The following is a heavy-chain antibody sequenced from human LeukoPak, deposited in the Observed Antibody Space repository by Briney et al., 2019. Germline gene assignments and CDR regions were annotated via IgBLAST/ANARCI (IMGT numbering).Heavy chain of an antibody. CDR3: AKTPASDFWGPFDY. V-gene: IGHV3-23*01. D-gene: IGHD7-27*01. CDR2: ISGGGDDT. J-gene: IGHJ4*02. Sequence: PGGSLRLSCAASGLTFSSHAMNWVRQAPGRGLEWFSYISGGGDDTHYADSVRGRFTVSRDNSKNTLFLLMSSLKDEDTAFYYCAKTPASDFWGPFDYWGQGTLVSVSS. CDR1: GLTFSSHA.